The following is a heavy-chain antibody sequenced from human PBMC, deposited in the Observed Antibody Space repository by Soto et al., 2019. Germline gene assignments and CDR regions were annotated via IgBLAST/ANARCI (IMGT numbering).Heavy chain of an antibody. V-gene: IGHV3-48*02. CDR1: GFTFSSYS. D-gene: IGHD6-19*01. J-gene: IGHJ6*02. CDR3: ARVGRAVAGKSSYYYYGMDV. Sequence: QPGGSLRLSCAASGFTFSSYSMNWVRQAPGKGMEWVSYISSSSSTIYYADSVKGRFTTSRDNAKNSLYLQMNSLRDEDTAVYYCARVGRAVAGKSSYYYYGMDVWGQGTTVTVSS. CDR2: ISSSSSTI.